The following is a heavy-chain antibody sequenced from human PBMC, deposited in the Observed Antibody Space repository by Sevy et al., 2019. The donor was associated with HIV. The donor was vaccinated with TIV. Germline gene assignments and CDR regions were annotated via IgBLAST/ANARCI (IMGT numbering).Heavy chain of an antibody. V-gene: IGHV3-64*01. CDR1: GFTFSSYA. CDR3: ARGHFWSGYWYYFDY. Sequence: GGSLRLSCVASGFTFSSYAMHWVRQAPGKGLEYVSGISSNGGSTYYANSLKGRLTTSRDNSKNTLYLQMGSLRPEDMAVYYCARGHFWSGYWYYFDYWGQGTLVTVSS. CDR2: ISSNGGST. D-gene: IGHD3-3*02. J-gene: IGHJ4*02.